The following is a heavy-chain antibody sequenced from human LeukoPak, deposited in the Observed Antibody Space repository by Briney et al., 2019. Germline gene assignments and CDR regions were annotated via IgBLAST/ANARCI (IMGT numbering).Heavy chain of an antibody. CDR1: GYTFTGYY. J-gene: IGHJ4*02. CDR2: INPNSGGT. Sequence: ASVKVSCKASGYTFTGYYMHWVRQAPGQGLEWMGRINPNSGGTNYAQKFQGRVTMNRDTSISTAYMELSRLRSDDTAVYYCARDSRIVVVPAAMGGYWGQGTLVTVSS. CDR3: ARDSRIVVVPAAMGGY. D-gene: IGHD2-2*01. V-gene: IGHV1-2*06.